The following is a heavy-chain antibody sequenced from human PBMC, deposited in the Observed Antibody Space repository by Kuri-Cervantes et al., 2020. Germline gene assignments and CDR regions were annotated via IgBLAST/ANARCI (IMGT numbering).Heavy chain of an antibody. D-gene: IGHD1-7*01. CDR2: IVVGSGNT. V-gene: IGHV1-58*01. J-gene: IGHJ5*02. CDR1: GFTFTSSA. Sequence: SVKVSCKASGFTFTSSAVQWVRQARGQRLEWIGWIVVGSGNTNYARKFQERVTITRDMSTSTAYMELRSLRSDDTAVYYCAEVNWNYGIWFDPWGQGTLVTVSS. CDR3: AEVNWNYGIWFDP.